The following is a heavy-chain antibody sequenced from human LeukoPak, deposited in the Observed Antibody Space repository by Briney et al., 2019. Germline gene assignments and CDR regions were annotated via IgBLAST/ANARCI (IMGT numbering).Heavy chain of an antibody. J-gene: IGHJ4*02. CDR2: IYYTEST. CDR1: GGSISSGGYY. V-gene: IGHV4-31*03. CDR3: ARDVSLGYYDSSGHIPQIYFDY. D-gene: IGHD3-22*01. Sequence: SETLSLTCTVYGGSISSGGYYWRWIRQHPGQGLEWIGYIYYTESTNYNPALKSRVTISADTSKNQFSLNLRSVTAEDTAVYYCARDVSLGYYDSSGHIPQIYFDYWGQGTLVTVSS.